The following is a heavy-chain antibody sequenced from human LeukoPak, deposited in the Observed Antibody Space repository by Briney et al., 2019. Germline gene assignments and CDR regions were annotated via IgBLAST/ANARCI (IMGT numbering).Heavy chain of an antibody. CDR2: IYPGDSET. J-gene: IGHJ3*01. CDR1: GYSFTSYW. D-gene: IGHD1-1*01. CDR3: ASPGATGKSKGAFEF. Sequence: GESLKISCKGSGYSFTSYWIAWVRQMPGKGLEWMGIIYPGDSETRYSPSFKGQVTMSVDKSISTAFLLWGSLKASDTAMYYCASPGATGKSKGAFEFWGQGTAVTVSS. V-gene: IGHV5-51*01.